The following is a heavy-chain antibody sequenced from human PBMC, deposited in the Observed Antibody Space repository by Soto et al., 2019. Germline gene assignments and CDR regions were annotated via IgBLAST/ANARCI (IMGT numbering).Heavy chain of an antibody. CDR1: GFTFSDYY. CDR2: ISSSSSYT. J-gene: IGHJ6*02. D-gene: IGHD6-13*01. CDR3: ARAKGGGSSSWYYYYYGIDV. Sequence: PGGSLRLSCAASGFTFSDYYMSWIRQAPGKGLEWVSYISSSSSYTNYADSVKGRFTISRDNAKNSLYLQMNSLRAEDTAVYYCARAKGGGSSSWYYYYYGIDVWGQGTTVTVSS. V-gene: IGHV3-11*06.